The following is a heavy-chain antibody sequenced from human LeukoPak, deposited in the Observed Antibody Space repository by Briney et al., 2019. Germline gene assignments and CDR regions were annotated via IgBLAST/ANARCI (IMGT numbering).Heavy chain of an antibody. V-gene: IGHV1-2*02. D-gene: IGHD2-2*01. Sequence: ASVNVSCKASGYTFNGYYMHWVRQAPGQGLEWMGWINPNSGGTNYAQNFPGRVTMTRDTSISTAYMELSRLRSDDTAVYYCAREMGLLGYCSSTSCLFDAFYIWGQVTMVTVSS. J-gene: IGHJ3*02. CDR1: GYTFNGYY. CDR3: AREMGLLGYCSSTSCLFDAFYI. CDR2: INPNSGGT.